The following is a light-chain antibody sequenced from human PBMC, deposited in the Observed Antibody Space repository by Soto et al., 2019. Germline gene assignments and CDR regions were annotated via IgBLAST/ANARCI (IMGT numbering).Light chain of an antibody. CDR1: QSVSSSY. Sequence: EIVLTQSPGALSFSPGGGCTRSCSASQSVSSSYLAWYQQKPGQAPRLLIYGASSRATGIPDRFSGSVSGTDFTLTISRLEPEDFAVYYCQQCGSSPITFGQGTRLEIK. J-gene: IGKJ5*01. CDR2: GAS. V-gene: IGKV3-20*01. CDR3: QQCGSSPIT.